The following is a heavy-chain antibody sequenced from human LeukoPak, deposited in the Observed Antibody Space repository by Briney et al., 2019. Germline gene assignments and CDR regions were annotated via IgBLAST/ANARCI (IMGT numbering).Heavy chain of an antibody. CDR2: IKPDGGEK. J-gene: IGHJ4*02. CDR1: GFSFGSSW. Sequence: PGGSLRLSCVVSGFSFGSSWMSWVRQAPGKGLEWVTNIKPDGGEKYYVDSVKGRFTISRDNSRDSLYLDMNSLRTEDTAVYYCAKDRDSNWYPYFESWGQGTLITVSS. D-gene: IGHD3-9*01. V-gene: IGHV3-7*03. CDR3: AKDRDSNWYPYFES.